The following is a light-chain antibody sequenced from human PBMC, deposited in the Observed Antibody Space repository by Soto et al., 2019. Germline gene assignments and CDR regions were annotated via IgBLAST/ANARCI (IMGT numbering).Light chain of an antibody. CDR1: QDVSNY. Sequence: DIQMTQSPSSLSASAGDRVTITCQASQDVSNYLNWYQQKLGKAPKLLIYDASNLETGVPSRFSGSGSWTDFTLTISRLEPEDFAVYYCQQYSDSITFGGGTKVDI. CDR2: DAS. CDR3: QQYSDSIT. V-gene: IGKV1-33*01. J-gene: IGKJ4*01.